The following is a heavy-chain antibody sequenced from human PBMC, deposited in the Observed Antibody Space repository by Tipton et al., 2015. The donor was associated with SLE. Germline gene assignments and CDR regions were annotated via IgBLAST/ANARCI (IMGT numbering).Heavy chain of an antibody. J-gene: IGHJ4*02. CDR1: GGSISSGDYY. CDR3: ARRGHFLPGYSSGFDY. D-gene: IGHD6-19*01. V-gene: IGHV4-61*08. CDR2: IYYSGST. Sequence: TLSLTCTVSGGSISSGDYYWSWIRQPPGKGLEWIGYIYYSGSTNYNPSLKSRVTISVDTSKNQFSLKLSSVTAADTAVYYCARRGHFLPGYSSGFDYWGQGTLVTVSS.